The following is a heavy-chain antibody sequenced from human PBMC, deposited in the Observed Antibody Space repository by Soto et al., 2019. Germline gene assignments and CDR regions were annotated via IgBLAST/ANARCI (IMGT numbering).Heavy chain of an antibody. D-gene: IGHD5-18*01. CDR2: IIPILGIA. CDR3: ASRVQLWVADAFDI. CDR1: GGPFSSYT. Sequence: QVQLVQSGAEVKKPGSSVKVSCKASGGPFSSYTISWVRQAPGQGLEWMGRIIPILGIANYAQKFQGRVTITADKSTSTAYMELSSLRSEDTAVYYCASRVQLWVADAFDIWGQGTMVTVSS. J-gene: IGHJ3*02. V-gene: IGHV1-69*02.